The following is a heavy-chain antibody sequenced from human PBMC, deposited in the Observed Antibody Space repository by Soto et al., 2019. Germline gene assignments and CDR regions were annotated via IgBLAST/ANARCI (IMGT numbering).Heavy chain of an antibody. J-gene: IGHJ6*02. D-gene: IGHD2-21*01. CDR2: ISSSGSTI. CDR1: GFTFSSYE. Sequence: PGGSLRLSCAASGFTFSSYEMNWVRQAPGKGLEWVSYISSSGSTIYYADSVKGRFTISRDNAKNSLYLQMNSLRAEDTAVYYCARYSPNLNYYYYGMDVWGQGTTVTV. CDR3: ARYSPNLNYYYYGMDV. V-gene: IGHV3-48*03.